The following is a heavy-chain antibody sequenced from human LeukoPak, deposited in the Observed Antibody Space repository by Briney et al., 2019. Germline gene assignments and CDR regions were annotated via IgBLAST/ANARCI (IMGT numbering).Heavy chain of an antibody. CDR3: ARGSDTVTHIDY. J-gene: IGHJ4*02. CDR1: GYTFTSYD. V-gene: IGHV1-8*02. Sequence: GASVKVSCKASGYTFTSYDINWVRQATGQGLEWMGWMNPNSGNTGYAQKFQGRVTMTRNTSISTAYIELSSLRSEDTAVYYCARGSDTVTHIDYWGQGTLVAVSS. CDR2: MNPNSGNT. D-gene: IGHD4-11*01.